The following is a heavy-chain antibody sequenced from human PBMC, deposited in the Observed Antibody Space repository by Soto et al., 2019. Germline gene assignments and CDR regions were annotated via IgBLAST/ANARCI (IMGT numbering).Heavy chain of an antibody. D-gene: IGHD2-21*02. J-gene: IGHJ2*01. V-gene: IGHV4-31*03. Sequence: QVQLQESGPGLVKPSQNLSITCTVSGGSISSGGYYWSWIRLHPGKGLEWIGYIYYSGSTYYNPSLKSRVTISVDTSKNQFSLKLSSVTAADTAVYYCARDGGNSEGWYFDLWGRGTLVTVSS. CDR2: IYYSGST. CDR3: ARDGGNSEGWYFDL. CDR1: GGSISSGGYY.